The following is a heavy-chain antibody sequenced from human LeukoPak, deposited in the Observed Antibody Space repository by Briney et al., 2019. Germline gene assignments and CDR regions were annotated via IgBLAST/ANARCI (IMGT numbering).Heavy chain of an antibody. D-gene: IGHD3-10*01. J-gene: IGHJ3*02. CDR3: ARDGSGSTQNAFDI. CDR1: GYTFTSYD. CDR2: ISAYNGNT. Sequence: ASVKVSCKASGYTFTSYDINWVRQATGQGLEWMGWISAYNGNTNYAQKLQGRVTMTTDTSTSTAYMELRSLRSDDTAVYYCARDGSGSTQNAFDIWGQGTMVTVSS. V-gene: IGHV1-18*01.